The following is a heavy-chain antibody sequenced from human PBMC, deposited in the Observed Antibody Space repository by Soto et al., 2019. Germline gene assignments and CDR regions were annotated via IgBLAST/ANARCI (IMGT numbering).Heavy chain of an antibody. Sequence: PSETLSLTCTVSGGSISSGGYYWGWIRQSPGKGLEWIGSIYYGVNTYWNPSLKSRVTISIDTSKNQFSLKLSSVTAADTAVYYCARQRSQGGSYCWFDPWGQGTLVTVSS. J-gene: IGHJ5*02. CDR2: IYYGVNT. V-gene: IGHV4-39*01. D-gene: IGHD1-26*01. CDR1: GGSISSGGYY. CDR3: ARQRSQGGSYCWFDP.